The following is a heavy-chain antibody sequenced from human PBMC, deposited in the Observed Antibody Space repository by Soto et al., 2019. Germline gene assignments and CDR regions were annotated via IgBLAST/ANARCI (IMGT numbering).Heavy chain of an antibody. CDR2: IWYDGSNK. CDR1: GFTFSSYG. D-gene: IGHD3-22*01. V-gene: IGHV3-33*01. Sequence: QVQLVESGGGVVQPGRSLRLSCAASGFTFSSYGMHWVRQAPGKGLEWVAVIWYDGSNKYYADSVKGRFTIPRDNSKNTLYLQMNSLRAEDTAVYYCARTSSGYYFDYWGQGTLVTVSS. J-gene: IGHJ4*02. CDR3: ARTSSGYYFDY.